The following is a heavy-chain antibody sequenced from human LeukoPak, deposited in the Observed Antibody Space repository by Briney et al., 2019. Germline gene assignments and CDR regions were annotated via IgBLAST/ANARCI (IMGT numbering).Heavy chain of an antibody. Sequence: GGSLRLSCAASGFTFGSYAMSWVRQAPGKGLEWVANIKQDGSTKHYADSLKGRFTISRDNPKNSLYLQMNNLRADDTAVYYCTRDTDGSLDYWGQGILVTVAS. D-gene: IGHD1-26*01. CDR1: GFTFGSYA. CDR2: IKQDGSTK. V-gene: IGHV3-7*01. CDR3: TRDTDGSLDY. J-gene: IGHJ4*02.